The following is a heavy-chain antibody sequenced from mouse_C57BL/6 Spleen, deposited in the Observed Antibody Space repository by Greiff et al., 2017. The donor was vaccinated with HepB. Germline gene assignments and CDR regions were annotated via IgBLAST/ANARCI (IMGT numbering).Heavy chain of an antibody. CDR3: ASAGGSSYDWYFDV. CDR2: ISSGSSTI. Sequence: EVKLVESGGGLVKPGGSLKLSCAASGFTFSDYGMHWVRQAPEQGLEWVAYISSGSSTIYYADTVKGRFTISRDNAKNTLFLQMTSLRSEDTAMYCGASAGGSSYDWYFDVWGTGTTVTVSS. V-gene: IGHV5-17*01. D-gene: IGHD1-1*01. J-gene: IGHJ1*03. CDR1: GFTFSDYG.